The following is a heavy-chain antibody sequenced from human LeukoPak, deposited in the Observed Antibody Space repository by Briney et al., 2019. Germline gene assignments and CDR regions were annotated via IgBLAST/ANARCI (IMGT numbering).Heavy chain of an antibody. CDR3: GRNFYCRGGSCHDY. CDR2: IYHSGST. V-gene: IGHV4-4*02. J-gene: IGHJ4*02. Sequence: SGTLSLPCAVSGGAISSSNWWSWVRQPPGTGLEWIGEIYHSGSTHYNPPLKSQVTIQLDKSKNQFTLKLSAVTAPAPAGYYVGRNFYCRGGSCHDYWGQGTLVTVSS. D-gene: IGHD2-15*01. CDR1: GGAISSSNW.